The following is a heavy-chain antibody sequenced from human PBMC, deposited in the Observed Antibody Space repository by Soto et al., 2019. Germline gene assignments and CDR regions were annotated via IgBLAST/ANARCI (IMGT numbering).Heavy chain of an antibody. CDR3: ARGRFGYSYGRSTDYYYYGMDV. Sequence: QVQLVQSGAEVKKPGSSVKVSCKASGGTFSRDAISWVRQAPGQGLEWMGGIIPMFGTANYAQKFQGRVTITADKSTSTAYMELSSLRSEDTAVYYCARGRFGYSYGRSTDYYYYGMDVWGQGTTVTVSS. D-gene: IGHD5-18*01. V-gene: IGHV1-69*06. CDR2: IIPMFGTA. J-gene: IGHJ6*02. CDR1: GGTFSRDA.